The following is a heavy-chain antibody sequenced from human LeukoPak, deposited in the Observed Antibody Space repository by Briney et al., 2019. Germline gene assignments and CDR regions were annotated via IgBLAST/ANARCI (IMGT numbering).Heavy chain of an antibody. CDR1: GFTFSNYG. CDR3: AKDILPYRGFDY. J-gene: IGHJ4*02. CDR2: ISFDGSAK. V-gene: IGHV3-30*18. D-gene: IGHD1-26*01. Sequence: GGSLRLSCAASGFTFSNYGMHWVRQAPGKGLEWVSVISFDGSAKYYADSVKGRFTISRDNSKNTLYLQMNSLRAEDTAVYYCAKDILPYRGFDYWGQGTLVTVSS.